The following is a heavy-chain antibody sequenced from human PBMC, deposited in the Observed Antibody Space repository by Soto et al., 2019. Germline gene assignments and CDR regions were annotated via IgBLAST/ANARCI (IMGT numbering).Heavy chain of an antibody. D-gene: IGHD6-19*01. J-gene: IGHJ4*02. V-gene: IGHV2-5*02. CDR2: IYWDGDT. CDR3: ARMRGGSGWFYFAL. Sequence: QITLKESGPALVKPTQTLTLTCTLSGFSLTTSAVGVAWIRQPPGKALEWLAFIYWDGDTRYSPSLRSRLNVTTDTSKSQVVLTVANMDPVDTGTYYCARMRGGSGWFYFALWGQGTLVAVSS. CDR1: GFSLTTSAVG.